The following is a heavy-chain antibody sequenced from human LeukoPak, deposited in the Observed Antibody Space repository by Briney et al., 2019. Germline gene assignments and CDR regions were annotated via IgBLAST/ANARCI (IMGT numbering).Heavy chain of an antibody. CDR3: ATPRGSGSYLAFDY. D-gene: IGHD1-26*01. Sequence: GGSLRLSCAASGFTFSSYWMSWVRQAPGKGLEGVANIKQDGSEKYYVDSVKGRFTISRDNAKNTLYLQMNSLRAEDTAVYYCATPRGSGSYLAFDYWGQGTLVTVSS. CDR1: GFTFSSYW. V-gene: IGHV3-7*01. CDR2: IKQDGSEK. J-gene: IGHJ4*02.